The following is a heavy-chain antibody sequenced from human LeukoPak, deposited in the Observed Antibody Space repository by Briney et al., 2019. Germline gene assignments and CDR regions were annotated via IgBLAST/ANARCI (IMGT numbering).Heavy chain of an antibody. CDR2: IYASGTT. CDR1: AGSINPYY. D-gene: IGHD5-18*01. J-gene: IGHJ4*02. V-gene: IGHV4-4*07. CDR3: ARDQGYTYGQTHYFDF. Sequence: PSETLSLTCTVSAGSINPYYWSWIRQSADTGLEWIGRIYASGTTKYNPSLQSRVTMSVDLSKSQFSLNLASVTAADTAVYYCARDQGYTYGQTHYFDFWGQGLLVTVSS.